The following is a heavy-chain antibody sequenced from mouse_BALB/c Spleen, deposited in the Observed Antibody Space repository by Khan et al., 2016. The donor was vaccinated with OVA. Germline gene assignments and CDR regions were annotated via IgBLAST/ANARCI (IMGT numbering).Heavy chain of an antibody. D-gene: IGHD2-1*01. J-gene: IGHJ3*01. CDR1: GYTFTNYG. V-gene: IGHV9-3-1*01. CDR3: ARSNGNYWFAY. Sequence: QIQLVQSGPELKKPGETVKISCKASGYTFTNYGMNWVKQAPGKGLKWMGWINTYTGESTCADDFKGRFAFSLETSASTAYLQINNLKNEDTATYFCARSNGNYWFAYWGQGTLVTVSA. CDR2: INTYTGES.